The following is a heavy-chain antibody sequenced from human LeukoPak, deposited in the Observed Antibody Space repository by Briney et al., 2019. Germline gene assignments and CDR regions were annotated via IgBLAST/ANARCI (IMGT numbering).Heavy chain of an antibody. CDR2: INPNSGGT. J-gene: IGHJ6*02. CDR3: ARELCSGGSCYFYNYYYGIDV. CDR1: GYTFTGYY. Sequence: GASVKVSCKASGYTFTGYYMHWVRQAPGQGLEWMGWINPNSGGTNYAQKFQGRVTMTRDTYISTASMELSRLRSDDTAVYYCARELCSGGSCYFYNYYYGIDVWGQGTTVTVSS. D-gene: IGHD2-15*01. V-gene: IGHV1-2*02.